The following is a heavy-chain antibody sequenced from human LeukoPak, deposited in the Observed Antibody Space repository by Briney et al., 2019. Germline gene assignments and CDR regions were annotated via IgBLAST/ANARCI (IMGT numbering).Heavy chain of an antibody. CDR1: GFTFSDYY. V-gene: IGHV3-11*04. CDR3: ARDHLDIVATIWYFDY. J-gene: IGHJ4*02. CDR2: ISSSSSTI. Sequence: PGGSLRLSCAASGFTFSDYYMSWVRQAPGKGLEWVSYISSSSSTIYYADSVKGRFTISRDNAKNSLYLQMNSLRAEDTAVYYCARDHLDIVATIWYFDYWGQGTLVTVSS. D-gene: IGHD5-12*01.